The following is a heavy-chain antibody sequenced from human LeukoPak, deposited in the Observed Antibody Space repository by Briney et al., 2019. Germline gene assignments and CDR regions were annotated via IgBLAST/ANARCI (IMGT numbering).Heavy chain of an antibody. CDR1: GGSIRSGDYY. J-gene: IGHJ3*02. Sequence: PSQTLSLTCTVSGGSIRSGDYYWSWIRQPPGKGLEWIGYIYYSGSTYYNPSLKSRVTISVDTSKNQFSLKLSSVTAADTAVYYCAKTRGSYDAFDIWGQGTMVTVSS. CDR3: AKTRGSYDAFDI. D-gene: IGHD5-18*01. CDR2: IYYSGST. V-gene: IGHV4-30-4*08.